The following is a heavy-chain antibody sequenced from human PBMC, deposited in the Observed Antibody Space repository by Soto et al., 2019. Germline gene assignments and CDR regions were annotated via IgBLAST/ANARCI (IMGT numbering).Heavy chain of an antibody. D-gene: IGHD6-13*01. J-gene: IGHJ1*01. CDR3: ARDPYNRIAAAGTRGYFQH. V-gene: IGHV3-33*01. Sequence: HPGGSLRLSCAASGFTFSSYGMHWVRQAPGKGLEWVAVIWYDGSNKYYADSVKGRFTISRDNSKNTLYLQMNSLRAEDTAVYYCARDPYNRIAAAGTRGYFQHWGQGTLVTVSS. CDR2: IWYDGSNK. CDR1: GFTFSSYG.